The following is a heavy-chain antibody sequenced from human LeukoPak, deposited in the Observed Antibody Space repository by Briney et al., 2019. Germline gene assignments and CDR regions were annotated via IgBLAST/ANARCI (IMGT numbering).Heavy chain of an antibody. CDR1: GGSLSSSPYY. Sequence: SETLSLTCTVSGGSLSSSPYYWGWIRQPPGKGLEFIVNIYYSGTTYYNPSLKSRVTMSVNTSKNQFSLKLSSVTAADTAIYYCVRSSSWYYFDYWGQGTLVTVSS. CDR2: IYYSGTT. V-gene: IGHV4-39*07. J-gene: IGHJ4*02. CDR3: VRSSSWYYFDY. D-gene: IGHD6-13*01.